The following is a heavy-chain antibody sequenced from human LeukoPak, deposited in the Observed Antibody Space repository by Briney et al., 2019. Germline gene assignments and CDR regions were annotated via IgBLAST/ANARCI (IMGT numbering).Heavy chain of an antibody. D-gene: IGHD3-22*01. CDR3: AREKPMIADY. V-gene: IGHV3-7*01. CDR2: ISQDGSEK. Sequence: GGSLRLSCAASGFTFSSYWMSWVRQAPGKGLEWVACISQDGSEKRYVASVKGRFTISRDNAKDSLYLQMNSLRDEDTAVYYRAREKPMIADYWGQGALVTVSS. J-gene: IGHJ4*02. CDR1: GFTFSSYW.